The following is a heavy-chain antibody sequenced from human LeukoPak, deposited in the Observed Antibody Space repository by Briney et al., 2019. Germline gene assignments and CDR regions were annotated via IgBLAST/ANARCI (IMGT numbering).Heavy chain of an antibody. CDR3: ARDAEMATTYYFDY. CDR2: ISYDGSNK. V-gene: IGHV3-30*04. CDR1: GFTFSINA. Sequence: GGSLRLSCAASGFTFSINAMHRVRQAPGKGLEWVAVISYDGSNKYYADSVKGRFTISRDNSKNTLYLQMNSLRPEDTAVYYCARDAEMATTYYFDYWGQGTLVTVSS. D-gene: IGHD5-24*01. J-gene: IGHJ4*02.